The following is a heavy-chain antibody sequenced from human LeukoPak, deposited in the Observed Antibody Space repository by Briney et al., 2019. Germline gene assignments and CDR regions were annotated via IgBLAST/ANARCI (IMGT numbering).Heavy chain of an antibody. V-gene: IGHV1-2*02. J-gene: IGHJ6*03. CDR1: GYSFTGYY. D-gene: IGHD5-18*01. CDR3: APGYNYGPRYMDV. Sequence: ASVKVSCKASGYSFTGYYIHWGRQAPGQGLEWMGWINPNSGVTNYGQKFQGTVTLTRDTSTNTAYMELSSLRSDDTAVYYCAPGYNYGPRYMDVWGKGTTVTVSS. CDR2: INPNSGVT.